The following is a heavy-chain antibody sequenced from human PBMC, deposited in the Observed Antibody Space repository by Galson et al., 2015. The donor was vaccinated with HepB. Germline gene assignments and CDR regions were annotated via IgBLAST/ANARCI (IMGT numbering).Heavy chain of an antibody. D-gene: IGHD2-21*01. CDR3: ARSGVIAFDI. CDR2: INPSGGGA. J-gene: IGHJ3*02. CDR1: GYTFTSYY. V-gene: IGHV1-46*01. Sequence: SVKVSCKASGYTFTSYYMHWVRLAPGQGLEWMGIINPSGGGATYAQKFQGRVTMTRDTSTTTVYMELSSLRSDDTAVYYCARSGVIAFDIWGQGTMVTVSS.